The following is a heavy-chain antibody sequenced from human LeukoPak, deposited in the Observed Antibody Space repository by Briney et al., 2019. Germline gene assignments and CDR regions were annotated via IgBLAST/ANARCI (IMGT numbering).Heavy chain of an antibody. V-gene: IGHV3-53*01. CDR2: IYSGGST. CDR1: GFTFSSYA. J-gene: IGHJ4*02. CDR3: ARQSSWLRPFDY. Sequence: GGSLRLSCAASGFTFSSYAMSWVRQAPGKGLEWVSVIYSGGSTYYADSVKGRFTISRDNSKNTLYLQMNSLRAEDTAVYYCARQSSWLRPFDYWGQGTLVTVSS. D-gene: IGHD6-19*01.